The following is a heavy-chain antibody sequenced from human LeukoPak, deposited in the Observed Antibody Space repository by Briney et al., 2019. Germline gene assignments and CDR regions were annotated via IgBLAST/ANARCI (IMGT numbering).Heavy chain of an antibody. D-gene: IGHD1-26*01. Sequence: GRSLRLSCAASGFTFSSYAMHWVRQAPGKGLEWVAVISYDGSNKYYADSVKGRFTISRDNSKNTLYPQMNSLRAEDTAVYYCAREVWGIVSATTYFDYWGQGTLVTVSS. CDR3: AREVWGIVSATTYFDY. CDR2: ISYDGSNK. V-gene: IGHV3-30-3*01. J-gene: IGHJ4*02. CDR1: GFTFSSYA.